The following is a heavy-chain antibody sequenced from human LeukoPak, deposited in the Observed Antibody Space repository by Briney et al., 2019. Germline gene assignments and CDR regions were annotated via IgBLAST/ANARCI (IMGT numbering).Heavy chain of an antibody. D-gene: IGHD2-2*01. Sequence: ASVKVSCKASGYTFTSYGISWVRQAPGQGLEWMGWISAYNGNTNYAQKLQGRVTMTTDTSTSTAYMELRSLRSDDTAVYYCARNGVVVPAAMDGDYNWFDPWGQGTLVPVSS. V-gene: IGHV1-18*01. CDR1: GYTFTSYG. CDR3: ARNGVVVPAAMDGDYNWFDP. J-gene: IGHJ5*02. CDR2: ISAYNGNT.